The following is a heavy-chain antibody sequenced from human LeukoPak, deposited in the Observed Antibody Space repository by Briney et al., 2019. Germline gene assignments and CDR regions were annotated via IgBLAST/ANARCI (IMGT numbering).Heavy chain of an antibody. CDR1: GITLSNYG. CDR3: AKRGVVIRVFLVGFHKEAFYFES. CDR2: ISGSGGST. V-gene: IGHV3-23*01. J-gene: IGHJ4*02. D-gene: IGHD3/OR15-3a*01. Sequence: GGSLRLSCAVSGITLSNYGMSWVRQAPGKGLEWVAGISGSGGSTIYADSVKGRFTISRDNPKNTLCLQMNRLRAEDTAFYFCAKRGVVIRVFLVGFHKEAFYFESWGQGALVTVSS.